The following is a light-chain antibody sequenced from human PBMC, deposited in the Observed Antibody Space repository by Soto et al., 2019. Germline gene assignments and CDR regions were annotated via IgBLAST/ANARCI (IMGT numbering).Light chain of an antibody. V-gene: IGLV2-14*03. CDR1: NTDVGGHHY. Sequence: QSALTQPASVSGSPGQSISISCTGTNTDVGGHHYVSWYQQHPGKAPKLVIYEVDNRPSNVSARVSGSKRGNTASLTISGLQPEDDADYYCLVYGGGGTLMFGGGTKLTVL. CDR2: EVD. J-gene: IGLJ3*02. CDR3: LVYGGGGTLM.